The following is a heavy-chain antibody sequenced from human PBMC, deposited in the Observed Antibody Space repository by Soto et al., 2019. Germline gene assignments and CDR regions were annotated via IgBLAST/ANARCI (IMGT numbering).Heavy chain of an antibody. Sequence: PGGSLRLSCAASGFTFSSYGMHWVRQAPGKGLEWVAVISYDGSNKYYADSVKGRFTISRDNSKNTLYLQMNSLRAEDTAVYYCGEDEGPGAARPGYYQRMDVWGRGT. J-gene: IGHJ6*02. V-gene: IGHV3-30*18. CDR2: ISYDGSNK. CDR1: GFTFSSYG. CDR3: GEDEGPGAARPGYYQRMDV. D-gene: IGHD6-6*01.